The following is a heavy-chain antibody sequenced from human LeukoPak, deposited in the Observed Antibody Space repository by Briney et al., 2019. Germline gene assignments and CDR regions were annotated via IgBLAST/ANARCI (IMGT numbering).Heavy chain of an antibody. D-gene: IGHD2-15*01. CDR1: GGSISSYY. CDR3: ARLVNCRGVSCCYVFDI. Sequence: SSETLSLTCTVSGGSISSYYWRWIRQPPGKGLEWIGYINYSGSTKYNPSLKSRVTISVDTSKNQFSLKLNSVTAADTAVYFCARLVNCRGVSCCYVFDIWGQGTVVTVSS. J-gene: IGHJ3*02. CDR2: INYSGST. V-gene: IGHV4-59*01.